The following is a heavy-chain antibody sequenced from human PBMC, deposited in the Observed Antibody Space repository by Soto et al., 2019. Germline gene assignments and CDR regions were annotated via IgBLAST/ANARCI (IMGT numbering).Heavy chain of an antibody. CDR3: AREYYDSSGYYYFGFGY. Sequence: GGSLRLSCAASGFTFSTYGMHWVRQAPGKGLEWVAVIWFDGSNKYYADSVKGRFTISRDNSKNTLYLQMNSLSAEDTAVYYCAREYYDSSGYYYFGFGYWGQGTLVTVSS. J-gene: IGHJ4*02. CDR2: IWFDGSNK. D-gene: IGHD3-22*01. CDR1: GFTFSTYG. V-gene: IGHV3-33*01.